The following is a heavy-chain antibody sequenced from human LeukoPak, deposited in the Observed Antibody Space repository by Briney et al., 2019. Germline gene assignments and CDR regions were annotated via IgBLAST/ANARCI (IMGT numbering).Heavy chain of an antibody. Sequence: SETLSLTCTVSGGSISSYYWSWIRQPPGKGLEWIGYIYYSGSTNYNPSLKSRVTISVDTSKNQFSLKLTSVTAADTAVYYCARQYSYGYYFDYWGQGTLVTVSS. V-gene: IGHV4-59*01. CDR2: IYYSGST. CDR3: ARQYSYGYYFDY. J-gene: IGHJ4*02. CDR1: GGSISSYY. D-gene: IGHD5-18*01.